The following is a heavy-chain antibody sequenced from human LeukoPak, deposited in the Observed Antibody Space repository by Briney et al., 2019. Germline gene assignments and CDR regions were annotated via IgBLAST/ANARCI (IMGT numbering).Heavy chain of an antibody. V-gene: IGHV4-4*07. CDR3: ARSQHSSSSGRTIWFDP. CDR1: GGSISSYY. CDR2: IYTSGST. J-gene: IGHJ5*02. D-gene: IGHD6-6*01. Sequence: KPSETLSLTCTVSGGSISSYYWSWIRQPAGKGLEWIGRIYTSGSTNYNPSLKGRVTISVDTSKNQFSLKLSSVTAADTAVYYCARSQHSSSSGRTIWFDPWGQGTLVTVSS.